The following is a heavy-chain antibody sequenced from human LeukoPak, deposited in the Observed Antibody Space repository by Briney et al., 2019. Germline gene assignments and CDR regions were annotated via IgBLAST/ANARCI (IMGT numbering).Heavy chain of an antibody. V-gene: IGHV4-30-2*01. CDR2: IYHSGST. CDR1: GGSISSGGYS. Sequence: SETLSLTCAVSGGSISSGGYSWSWIRQPPGKGLEWIGYIYHSGSTYYNPSLKSRVTISVDTSKNQFSLKLSSVTAADTAVYYCARVVSTGNWFDPWGQGTLVTVSS. CDR3: ARVVSTGNWFDP. J-gene: IGHJ5*02. D-gene: IGHD1-1*01.